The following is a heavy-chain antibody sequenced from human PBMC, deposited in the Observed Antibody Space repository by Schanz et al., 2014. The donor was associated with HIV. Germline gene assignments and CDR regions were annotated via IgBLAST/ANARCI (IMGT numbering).Heavy chain of an antibody. CDR3: AAGLGHSDFDY. J-gene: IGHJ4*02. CDR2: IKSAPYSGTT. V-gene: IGHV3-15*01. Sequence: VQLVESGGGVVQPGRSLRLSCAASGFTFRSYGMHWVRQAPGKGLEWVGRIKSAPYSGTTDYPAPVKGRFTVSRDDSKTTVYLQMNSLKTEDTGVYYCAAGLGHSDFDYWGQGTLVTVSS. D-gene: IGHD2-15*01. CDR1: GFTFRSYG.